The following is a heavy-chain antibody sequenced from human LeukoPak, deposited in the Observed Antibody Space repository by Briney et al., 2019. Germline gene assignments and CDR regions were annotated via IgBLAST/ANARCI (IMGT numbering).Heavy chain of an antibody. CDR2: IYYSGST. J-gene: IGHJ5*02. Sequence: SETLSLTCTVSGGSISSSSYYWGWIRQPPGKGLEWIGSIYYSGSTYYNPPLKSRVTISVDTSKNQFSLKLSSVTAADTAVYYCARDFMKSRRSAAELVPVGDNWFEPWGQGTLVTVSS. D-gene: IGHD3-10*01. V-gene: IGHV4-39*07. CDR3: ARDFMKSRRSAAELVPVGDNWFEP. CDR1: GGSISSSSYY.